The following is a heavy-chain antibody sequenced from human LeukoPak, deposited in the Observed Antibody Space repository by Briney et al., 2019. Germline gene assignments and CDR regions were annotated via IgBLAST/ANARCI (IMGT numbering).Heavy chain of an antibody. CDR1: GFTLSTYW. Sequence: GGSLRLSCATSGFTLSTYWMSWVRQAPGKGLEWVANVNQDGSVKYYVDSVKGRFTISRDNAKNSLYLQMNSLGAEDTAVYYCARVERGSGSYGGGAFDIWGQGTMVTVSS. CDR3: ARVERGSGSYGGGAFDI. CDR2: VNQDGSVK. D-gene: IGHD3-10*01. J-gene: IGHJ3*02. V-gene: IGHV3-7*01.